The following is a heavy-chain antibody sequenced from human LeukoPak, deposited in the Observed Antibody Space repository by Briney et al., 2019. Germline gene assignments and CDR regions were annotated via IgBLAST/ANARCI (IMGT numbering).Heavy chain of an antibody. J-gene: IGHJ3*02. CDR1: GYTFTSYY. CDR3: ARGEASMVDAFDI. Sequence: GASVKVSCKASGYTFTSYYMHWVRQAPGQGLEWMGIINPSCGSTSNSQKFQGRVTITRDTSTSTVYMELSSLRSEDTAVYYCARGEASMVDAFDIWGQGTMVTVSS. D-gene: IGHD3-10*01. CDR2: INPSCGST. V-gene: IGHV1-46*01.